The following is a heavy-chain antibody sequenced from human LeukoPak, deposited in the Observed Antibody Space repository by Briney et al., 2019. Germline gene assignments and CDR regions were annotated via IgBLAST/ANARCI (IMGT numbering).Heavy chain of an antibody. J-gene: IGHJ4*02. CDR1: GFTFSNYA. CDR3: AKVLCSGGTCFRGGYFDY. V-gene: IGHV3-23*01. D-gene: IGHD2-15*01. CDR2: IRGGGAGT. Sequence: GGSLRLSCAASGFTFSNYAMSWVRQAPGKGLEWVSSIRGGGAGTFHADSVKGRFTTSRDNSKNTVYLQMNCLRAEHTAVYYCAKVLCSGGTCFRGGYFDYWGQGTLVTVSS.